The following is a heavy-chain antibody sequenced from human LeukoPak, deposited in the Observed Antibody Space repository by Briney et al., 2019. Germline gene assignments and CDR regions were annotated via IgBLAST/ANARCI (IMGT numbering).Heavy chain of an antibody. V-gene: IGHV3-7*01. CDR2: IKQDGSEK. J-gene: IGHJ4*02. CDR1: GFTFSSYW. Sequence: SGGSLRLSCAASGFTFSSYWMSWVRQAPGKGLEWVANIKQDGSEKYYVDSVKGRFTISRDNAKNSLYLQMNSLRAEDTAVYYCARVPGTKRWGYSYGYVDYWGQGTLVTVSS. CDR3: ARVPGTKRWGYSYGYVDY. D-gene: IGHD5-18*01.